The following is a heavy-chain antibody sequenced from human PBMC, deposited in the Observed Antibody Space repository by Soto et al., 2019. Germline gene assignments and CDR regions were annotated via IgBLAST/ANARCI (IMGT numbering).Heavy chain of an antibody. D-gene: IGHD2-2*02. CDR1: GFTSSDHY. J-gene: IGHJ6*02. Sequence: GGSLRLSCAASGFTSSDHYMDWVRQAPGKGLEWVGRTRNKANSYTAEYAASVKGRFTISRDDSKNSLYLQMNSLKTEDTAVYYCARGGYCSSASCYTDYYAMDVWGQGTTVTVSS. CDR2: TRNKANSYTA. CDR3: ARGGYCSSASCYTDYYAMDV. V-gene: IGHV3-72*01.